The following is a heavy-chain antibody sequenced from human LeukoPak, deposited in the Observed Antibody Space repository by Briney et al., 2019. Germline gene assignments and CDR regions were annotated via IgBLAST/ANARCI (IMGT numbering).Heavy chain of an antibody. CDR2: ISAYNGNT. J-gene: IGHJ4*02. D-gene: IGHD6-13*01. CDR3: ARYSSSFFDY. V-gene: IGHV1-18*04. CDR1: GYTFTGYY. Sequence: ASVKVSCKASGYTFTGYYMHWVRQAPGQGLEWMGWISAYNGNTNYAQKLQGRVTMTTDTSTSTAYMELRSLRSDDTAVYYCARYSSSFFDYWGQGTLVTVSS.